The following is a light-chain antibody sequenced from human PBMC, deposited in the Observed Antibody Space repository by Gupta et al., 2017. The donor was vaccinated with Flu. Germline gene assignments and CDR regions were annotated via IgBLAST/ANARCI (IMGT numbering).Light chain of an antibody. CDR1: EIGSKA. CDR2: GNR. J-gene: IGLJ1*01. V-gene: IGLV3-21*02. Sequence: GQTAIISCGGDEIGSKAVNWYQQKPGQAPVLVVYGNRGRPSGIPERFSASKSASPATLTLSSVEVGDEADYFCQVWDHITNNQVFGPGTRVTVL. CDR3: QVWDHITNNQV.